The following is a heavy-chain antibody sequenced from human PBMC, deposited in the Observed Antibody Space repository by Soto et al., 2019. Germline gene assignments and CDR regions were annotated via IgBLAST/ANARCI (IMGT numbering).Heavy chain of an antibody. D-gene: IGHD3-3*01. J-gene: IGHJ5*02. CDR1: GFTFSSYA. CDR2: ISGSGGST. Sequence: EVQLLESGGGLVQPGGSLRLSCAASGFTFSSYAMSWVRQAPGKGLEWVSAISGSGGSTYYADSVKGRFTISRDNSKNTLYLQMNSLRDEDTAVYYCAKAFRDYDFWSGYGFDPWGQGTLVTVSS. CDR3: AKAFRDYDFWSGYGFDP. V-gene: IGHV3-23*01.